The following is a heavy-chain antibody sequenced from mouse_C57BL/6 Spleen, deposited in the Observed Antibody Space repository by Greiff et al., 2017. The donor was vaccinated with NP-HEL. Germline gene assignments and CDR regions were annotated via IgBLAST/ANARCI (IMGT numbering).Heavy chain of an antibody. V-gene: IGHV1-50*01. CDR2: IDPSDSYT. CDR3: ARSGGYDFYFDY. D-gene: IGHD2-2*01. CDR1: GYTFTSYW. Sequence: QVQLQQPGAELVKPGASVKLSCKASGYTFTSYWMQWVKQRPGQGLELIGEIDPSDSYTNYNQKFKGKATLTVDTSSSTAYMQLSSLTSEDSAVYYCARSGGYDFYFDYWGQGTTLTVSS. J-gene: IGHJ2*01.